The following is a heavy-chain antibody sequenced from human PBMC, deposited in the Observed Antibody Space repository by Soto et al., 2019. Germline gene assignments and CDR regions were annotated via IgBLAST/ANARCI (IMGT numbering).Heavy chain of an antibody. CDR2: SIPIFGTA. V-gene: IGHV1-69*06. CDR3: ATSRPRPYYYDSSDYNIFDY. D-gene: IGHD3-22*01. Sequence: SVKVSCKASVGTFSSYAISWLRQAPGQGLEWMGGSIPIFGTANYAQKLQGRVTITADKSTSTAYMELSSLRSEDTAVYYCATSRPRPYYYDSSDYNIFDYWGRGTLVIVSS. J-gene: IGHJ4*02. CDR1: VGTFSSYA.